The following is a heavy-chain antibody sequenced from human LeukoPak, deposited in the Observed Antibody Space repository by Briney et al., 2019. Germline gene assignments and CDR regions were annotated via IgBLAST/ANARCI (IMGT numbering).Heavy chain of an antibody. D-gene: IGHD2-2*01. CDR2: IIPIFGTA. CDR1: GGTFSSYA. J-gene: IGHJ4*02. CDR3: ARRYCSSTSCYAGMGLPFDY. Sequence: SVKVSCKASGGTFSSYAISWVRQAPGQGLEWMGGIIPIFGTANYAQKFQGRVTITADKSTSTAYMELSSLRSEDTAVYYCARRYCSSTSCYAGMGLPFDYWGREPWSPSPQ. V-gene: IGHV1-69*06.